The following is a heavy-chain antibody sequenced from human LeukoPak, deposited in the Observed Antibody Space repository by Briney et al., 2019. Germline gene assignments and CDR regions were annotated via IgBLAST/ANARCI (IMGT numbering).Heavy chain of an antibody. Sequence: GGSLRLSCTASRFTFLNYAMSWVRQAPGKGLEWVSGVSGSGVNRFYSDSVKGRFTISRDNSKDTVYLEMNRLRAGDTALYYCAKSTERLRSQIDYWGQGTLVTVSS. CDR1: RFTFLNYA. CDR3: AKSTERLRSQIDY. V-gene: IGHV3-23*01. J-gene: IGHJ4*02. D-gene: IGHD1-1*01. CDR2: VSGSGVNR.